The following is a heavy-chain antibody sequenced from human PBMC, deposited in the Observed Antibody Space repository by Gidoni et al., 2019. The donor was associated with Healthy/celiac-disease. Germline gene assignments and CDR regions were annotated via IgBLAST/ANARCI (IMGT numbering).Heavy chain of an antibody. Sequence: EVQLVESGGALVKHGGSLRLPCAASGFTSVTAGKSWVRQAPGKGLEWVGRIKSKTDGGTTDYAAPVKGRFTISRDDSKNTLYLQMNSLKTEDTAVYYCTTDVDTAMAIYGMDVWGQGTTVTVSS. J-gene: IGHJ6*02. D-gene: IGHD5-18*01. CDR3: TTDVDTAMAIYGMDV. CDR2: IKSKTDGGTT. CDR1: GFTSVTAG. V-gene: IGHV3-15*02.